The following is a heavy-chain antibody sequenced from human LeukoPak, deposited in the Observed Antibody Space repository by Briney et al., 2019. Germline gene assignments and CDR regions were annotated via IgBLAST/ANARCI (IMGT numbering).Heavy chain of an antibody. CDR3: ARDLRKTIFGVVRYGMDV. J-gene: IGHJ6*02. D-gene: IGHD3-3*01. CDR2: IYYSGST. V-gene: IGHV4-59*12. CDR1: GGSISSYY. Sequence: MASETLSLTCTVSGGSISSYYWSWIRQPPGKGLEWIGYIYYSGSTNYNPSLKSRVTMSVDTSKNQFSLKLSSVTAADTAVYYCARDLRKTIFGVVRYGMDVWGQGTTVTVSS.